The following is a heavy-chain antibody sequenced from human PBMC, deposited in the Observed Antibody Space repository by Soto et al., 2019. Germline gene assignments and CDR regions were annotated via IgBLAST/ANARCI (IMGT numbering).Heavy chain of an antibody. CDR2: IWDDDE. CDR3: AHRRTAAAGFDS. V-gene: IGHV2-5*02. J-gene: IGHJ4*02. D-gene: IGHD6-13*01. Sequence: QITLKDSGPTLVKPTQTLTLTCTFSGFSLSTSGVGVDWIRQPPGKALEWLALIWDDDERYSPSLKGRLTITKDTSENQVVLTMTNMDPVDTATYYCAHRRTAAAGFDSWGQGALFTVSS. CDR1: GFSLSTSGVG.